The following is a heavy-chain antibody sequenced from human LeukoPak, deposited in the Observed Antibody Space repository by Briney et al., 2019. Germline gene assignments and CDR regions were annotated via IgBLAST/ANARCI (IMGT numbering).Heavy chain of an antibody. CDR2: ISGSGGST. J-gene: IGHJ3*02. D-gene: IGHD3-16*02. V-gene: IGHV3-23*01. CDR3: AKALIGGDYVWGSYRPPYGDAFDI. Sequence: QAGGSLRLSCAASGFTFSSYAMSWVRQAPGKGLEWVSAISGSGGSTYYADSVKGRFTISRDNSKNTLYLQMNSLRAEDTAVYYCAKALIGGDYVWGSYRPPYGDAFDIWGQGTMVTVSS. CDR1: GFTFSSYA.